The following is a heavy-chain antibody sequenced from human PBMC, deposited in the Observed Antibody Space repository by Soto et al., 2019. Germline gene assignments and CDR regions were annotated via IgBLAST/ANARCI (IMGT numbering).Heavy chain of an antibody. CDR3: AKQTTMIRGTIMRDFDS. CDR1: GFTFSSYA. Sequence: GGSLRLSCAASGFTFSSYAMSWVRQAPGKGLEWLSAISGSGATIYYADSVKGRFTISRDNSKNTVFLQMNSLRAEDTAVYYCAKQTTMIRGTIMRDFDSWGQGALVTVSS. J-gene: IGHJ4*02. CDR2: ISGSGATI. D-gene: IGHD3-10*01. V-gene: IGHV3-23*01.